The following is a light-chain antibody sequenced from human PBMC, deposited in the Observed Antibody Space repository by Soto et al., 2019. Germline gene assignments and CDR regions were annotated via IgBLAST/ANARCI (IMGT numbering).Light chain of an antibody. CDR3: QTWGSGIVV. V-gene: IGLV4-69*01. CDR1: SGHSNYA. CDR2: LNSDGSH. Sequence: QSVLTQSPSASASLGASVKLTCTLSSGHSNYAIAWHQQQSEKGPRYLMKLNSDGSHSKWDGIPDRFSGSSSGAERYLTISTLQSDDEADYYCQTWGSGIVVFGGGTKLTVL. J-gene: IGLJ2*01.